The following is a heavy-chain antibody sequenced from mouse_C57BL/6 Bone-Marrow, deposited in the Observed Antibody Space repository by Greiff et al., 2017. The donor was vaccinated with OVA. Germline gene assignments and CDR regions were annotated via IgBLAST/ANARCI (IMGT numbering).Heavy chain of an antibody. V-gene: IGHV1-26*01. Sequence: VQLQQSGPELVKPGASVKISCKASGYTFTDYYMNWVKQSHGKSLEWIGDINPNNGGTSYNQKFKGKATLTVDKSSSTAYMELRSLTSEDSAVYYCARRGIITTVVATDAMDYWGQGTSVTVSS. CDR1: GYTFTDYY. J-gene: IGHJ4*01. D-gene: IGHD1-1*01. CDR3: ARRGIITTVVATDAMDY. CDR2: INPNNGGT.